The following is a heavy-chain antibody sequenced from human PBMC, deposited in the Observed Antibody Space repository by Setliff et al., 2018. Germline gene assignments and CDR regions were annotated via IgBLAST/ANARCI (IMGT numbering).Heavy chain of an antibody. CDR2: IDPKSGRT. D-gene: IGHD3-16*01. CDR1: GYPFVGYF. V-gene: IGHV1-2*02. J-gene: IGHJ4*02. Sequence: GASVKVSCKTSGYPFVGYFIYWMRQAPGQGLEWVGWIDPKSGRTKYAVKFQGRVTMTRDTSSSTIYMEVNSLTSDDTAVYFCAKQGDLAFDYWAREPRSPSPQ. CDR3: AKQGDLAFDY.